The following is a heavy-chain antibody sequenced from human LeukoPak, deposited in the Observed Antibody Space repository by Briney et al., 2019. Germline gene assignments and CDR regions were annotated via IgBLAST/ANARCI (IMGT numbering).Heavy chain of an antibody. CDR2: ISAYNGNT. J-gene: IGHJ4*02. D-gene: IGHD2-8*01. Sequence: ASVKVSCKASGYTFTGYYMHWVRQAPGQGLEWMEWISAYNGNTNYAQKLQGRVTMTTDTSTSTAYMELRSLRSDDTAVYYCARDGEYCTNGVCSQIDYWGQGTLVTVSS. V-gene: IGHV1-18*04. CDR1: GYTFTGYY. CDR3: ARDGEYCTNGVCSQIDY.